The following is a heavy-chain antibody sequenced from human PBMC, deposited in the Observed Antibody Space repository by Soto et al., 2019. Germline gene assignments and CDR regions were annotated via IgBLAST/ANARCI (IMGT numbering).Heavy chain of an antibody. D-gene: IGHD3-3*01. CDR3: ARVGLRFLEWLPATDYYGMDV. Sequence: GASVKVSCKASGGTFSSYAISWVRQATGQGLEWMGWMNPNSGNTGYAQKFQGRVTMTRNTSISTAYMELSSLRSEDTAVYYCARVGLRFLEWLPATDYYGMDVWGQGTTVTVSS. V-gene: IGHV1-8*02. CDR2: MNPNSGNT. CDR1: GGTFSSYA. J-gene: IGHJ6*02.